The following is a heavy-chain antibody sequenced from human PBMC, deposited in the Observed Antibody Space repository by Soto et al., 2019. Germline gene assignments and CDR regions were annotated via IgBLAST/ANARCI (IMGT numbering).Heavy chain of an antibody. CDR3: AREGSSTCFDY. V-gene: IGHV3-33*01. Sequence: GGSLRLSCAASGFTFSSYGMHWVRQAPGKGLEWVAVIWYDGSNKYYADSVKGRFTISRDNSKNTLYLQMNSLRAEDTAVYYCAREGSSTCFDYWGQGTLVTVSS. D-gene: IGHD2-2*01. CDR2: IWYDGSNK. CDR1: GFTFSSYG. J-gene: IGHJ4*02.